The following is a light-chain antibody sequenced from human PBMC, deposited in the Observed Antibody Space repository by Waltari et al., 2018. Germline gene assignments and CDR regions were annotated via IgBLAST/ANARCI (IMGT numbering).Light chain of an antibody. J-gene: IGKJ4*01. CDR1: QSVSSY. Sequence: VMTQSQTTLSVSPGERATISCRASQSVSSYLAWYQKKPGQAPRLLIYAASTRATGVPARFSGSGSGTEFTLTISSLQSEDFAVYYCQQYSNWPPLTFGGGTKVEIK. CDR3: QQYSNWPPLT. V-gene: IGKV3-15*01. CDR2: AAS.